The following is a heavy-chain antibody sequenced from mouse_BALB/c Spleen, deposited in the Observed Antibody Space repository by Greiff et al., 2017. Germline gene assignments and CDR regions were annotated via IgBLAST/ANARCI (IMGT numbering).Heavy chain of an antibody. CDR3: ARSGLYGNPAWFAY. V-gene: IGHV1S56*01. CDR1: GYTFTSYD. CDR2: IFPGDGST. D-gene: IGHD2-1*01. Sequence: QVQLQQSGAELVKPGASVKLSCKASGYTFTSYDINWVRQRPEQGLEWIGWIFPGDGSTKYNEKFKGKATLTTDKSSSTAYIQLSRLTSEDSAVYYCARSGLYGNPAWFAYWGQGTLVTVSA. J-gene: IGHJ3*01.